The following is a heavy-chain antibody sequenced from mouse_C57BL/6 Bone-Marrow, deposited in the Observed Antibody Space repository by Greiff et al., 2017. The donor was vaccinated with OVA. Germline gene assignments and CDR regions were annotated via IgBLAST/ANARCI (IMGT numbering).Heavy chain of an antibody. Sequence: QVQLQQSGAELAKPGASVKMSCKASGYTFTSYWMHWVKQRPGQGLEWIGYINPSTGYTEYNQKFKDKATLTADKSSSTAYMQLSSLTSEDSAVYYCASRYDWYFDVGGAGTTVTVSS. V-gene: IGHV1-7*01. CDR1: GYTFTSYW. CDR3: ASRYDWYFDV. J-gene: IGHJ1*01. CDR2: INPSTGYT. D-gene: IGHD2-14*01.